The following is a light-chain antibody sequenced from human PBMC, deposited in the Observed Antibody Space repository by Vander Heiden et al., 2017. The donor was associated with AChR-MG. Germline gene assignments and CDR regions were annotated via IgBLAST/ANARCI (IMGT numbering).Light chain of an antibody. V-gene: IGKV1-5*01. CDR1: HDISTW. CDR2: DVS. CDR3: QQYKSYYT. J-gene: IGKJ2*01. Sequence: DIQMTQSPSTLSASVGDRVTITCRASHDISTWMAWYQQKPGKAPKLLMYDVSTLQSGVPSRFSGSGSGTEFSLTITSLQTDDFATYYCQQYKSYYTFGQGTKLEVK.